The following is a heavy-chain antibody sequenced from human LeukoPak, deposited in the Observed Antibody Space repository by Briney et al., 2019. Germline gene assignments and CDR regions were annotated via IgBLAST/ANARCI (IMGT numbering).Heavy chain of an antibody. CDR1: GGSISSSSYY. Sequence: PSETLSLTCTVSGGSISSSSYYWGWIRQPPGKGLEWIGSIYYSGTTYYNPSLKSRLTISVDTSKNQFSLSLTSVTAADTAVYYCARLIRGGYYYMGVWGKGTTVTVSS. J-gene: IGHJ6*03. D-gene: IGHD3-10*01. CDR3: ARLIRGGYYYMGV. V-gene: IGHV4-39*01. CDR2: IYYSGTT.